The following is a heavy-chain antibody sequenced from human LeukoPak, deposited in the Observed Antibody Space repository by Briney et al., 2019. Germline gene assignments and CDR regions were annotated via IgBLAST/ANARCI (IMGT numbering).Heavy chain of an antibody. D-gene: IGHD3-16*02. J-gene: IGHJ4*02. Sequence: GGSLRLSCAASGFTFSSYAMSWVRQAPGKGLEWVSGITGSGGRTYYADSVKGRFTISRDNSKNTLYLQMNSLRAEDTAVYYCAKESLSYDYVWGSYRYTSNFDYWGQGTLVTVSS. CDR1: GFTFSSYA. CDR3: AKESLSYDYVWGSYRYTSNFDY. V-gene: IGHV3-23*01. CDR2: ITGSGGRT.